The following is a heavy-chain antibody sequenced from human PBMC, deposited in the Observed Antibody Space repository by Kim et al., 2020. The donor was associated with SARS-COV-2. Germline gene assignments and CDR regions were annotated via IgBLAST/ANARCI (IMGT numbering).Heavy chain of an antibody. Sequence: YGDAVKGRFTISRHNSKDTLDLQMNSLRAEDTAVYYFAREDIVVVPAIDYWGQGTLVTVAS. V-gene: IGHV3-33*01. D-gene: IGHD2-2*01. J-gene: IGHJ4*02. CDR3: AREDIVVVPAIDY.